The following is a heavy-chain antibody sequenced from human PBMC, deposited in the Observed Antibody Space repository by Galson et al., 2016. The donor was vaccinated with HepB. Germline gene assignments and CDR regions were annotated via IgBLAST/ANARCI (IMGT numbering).Heavy chain of an antibody. Sequence: SVKVSCKASGYTFSNYYMHWVRQAPGQGLEWMGIINPGDSGTTYAQKFQGRVTMTRDTSTSTVYMELRSLSSEDTAVFYCARDLNRVGAIVEGFGYWGQGTLVTVSS. CDR1: GYTFSNYY. J-gene: IGHJ4*02. CDR3: ARDLNRVGAIVEGFGY. D-gene: IGHD3-10*01. V-gene: IGHV1-46*01. CDR2: INPGDSGT.